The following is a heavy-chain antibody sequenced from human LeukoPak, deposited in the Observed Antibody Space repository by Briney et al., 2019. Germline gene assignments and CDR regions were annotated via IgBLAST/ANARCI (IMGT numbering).Heavy chain of an antibody. CDR3: ASSLTHFDY. CDR2: ISSSGSTI. D-gene: IGHD1-14*01. Sequence: GGSLRLSCAASGVTFSSFDMNWVRQAPGKGLEWVSYISSSGSTIYYADSVKGRFTISRDNAKSSLYLRMSSLRGEDTAVYYCASSLTHFDYWGQGTLVTVSS. V-gene: IGHV3-48*03. J-gene: IGHJ4*02. CDR1: GVTFSSFD.